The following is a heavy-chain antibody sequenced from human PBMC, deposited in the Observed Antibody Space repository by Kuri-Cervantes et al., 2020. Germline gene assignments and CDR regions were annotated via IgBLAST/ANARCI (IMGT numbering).Heavy chain of an antibody. J-gene: IGHJ3*02. CDR3: ARVGYSGSYFGAFDI. CDR2: IYPGDSDT. V-gene: IGHV5-51*01. CDR1: GYSFSTYW. D-gene: IGHD1-26*01. Sequence: GESLKISCKGSGYSFSTYWIAWVRQMPGKGLELIGIIYPGDSDTRYSPSFQGQVTISIDKSINTAYLQWRSLKASDTAMYYCARVGYSGSYFGAFDIWGQGTMVTVSS.